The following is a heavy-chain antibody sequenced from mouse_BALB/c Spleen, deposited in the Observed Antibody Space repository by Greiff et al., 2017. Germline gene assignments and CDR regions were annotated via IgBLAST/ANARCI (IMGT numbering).Heavy chain of an antibody. V-gene: IGHV5-6-5*01. CDR1: GFTFSSYA. D-gene: IGHD2-14*01. J-gene: IGHJ3*01. CDR3: AREGVRQWFAY. CDR2: ISSGGST. Sequence: EVQRVESGGGLVKPGGSLKLSCAASGFTFSSYAMSWVRQTPEKRLEWVASISSGGSTYYPDSVKGRFTISRDNARNILYLQMSSLRSEDTAMYYCAREGVRQWFAYWGQGTLVTVSA.